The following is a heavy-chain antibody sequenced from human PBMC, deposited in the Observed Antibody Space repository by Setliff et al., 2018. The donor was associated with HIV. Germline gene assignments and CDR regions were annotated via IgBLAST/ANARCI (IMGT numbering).Heavy chain of an antibody. CDR2: IDDSGRVR. J-gene: IGHJ6*02. D-gene: IGHD2-2*01. V-gene: IGHV3-11*04. CDR3: ANGRHQLPTHKQSYYYYDMDV. Sequence: GRSLRLSCIASRFSFSDYYMAWIRQTPGKGLEWISYIDDSGRVRDYAGSVKGRFTISSDNSKNTLYLQMNSLRAEDTAVYYCANGRHQLPTHKQSYYYYDMDVWGQGTTVTVSS. CDR1: RFSFSDYY.